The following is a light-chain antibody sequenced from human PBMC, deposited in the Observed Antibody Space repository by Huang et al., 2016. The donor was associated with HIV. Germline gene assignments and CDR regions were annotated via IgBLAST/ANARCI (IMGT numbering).Light chain of an antibody. CDR2: KAS. CDR1: QTITNW. J-gene: IGKJ1*01. CDR3: QQYSSWRT. V-gene: IGKV1-5*03. Sequence: DIQMTQSPSTLSASVGDRVTITCRASQTITNWLPWYQQKPGKAPKILVYKASTVETGVPSRFSGSGSGTEFTLTINSMQPDDFATYYCQQYSSWRTFGQGTKVE.